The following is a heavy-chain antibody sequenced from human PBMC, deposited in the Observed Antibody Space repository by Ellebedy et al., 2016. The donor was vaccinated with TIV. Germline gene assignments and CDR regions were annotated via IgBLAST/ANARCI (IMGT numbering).Heavy chain of an antibody. J-gene: IGHJ4*02. CDR3: ARGHYYDSSGYPFDY. V-gene: IGHV4-34*01. D-gene: IGHD3-22*01. CDR1: GGSFSGYY. Sequence: SETLSLTXTVYGGSFSGYYWSWIRQLPGKGLGWIGEINHSGSTNYNPSLKSRVTISVDTSKDQLSLKLSSVTAADTAMYYCARGHYYDSSGYPFDYWGQGTLVTVSS. CDR2: INHSGST.